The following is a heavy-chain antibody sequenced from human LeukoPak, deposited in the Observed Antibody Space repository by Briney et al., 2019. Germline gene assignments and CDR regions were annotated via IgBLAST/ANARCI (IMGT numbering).Heavy chain of an antibody. J-gene: IGHJ5*02. Sequence: GGSLRLSCTASGFTFGDYAMSWFRQAPGKGLEWVGFIRSKANGGTTEYAASVKGRFTISRDGSESIAYLQMNSLKTEDTAVYYCTRDGRDAYNPSWGQGTLVTVSS. CDR2: IRSKANGGTT. D-gene: IGHD5-24*01. CDR3: TRDGRDAYNPS. CDR1: GFTFGDYA. V-gene: IGHV3-49*01.